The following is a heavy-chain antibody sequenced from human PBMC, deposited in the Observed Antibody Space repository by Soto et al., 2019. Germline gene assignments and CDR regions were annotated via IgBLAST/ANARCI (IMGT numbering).Heavy chain of an antibody. V-gene: IGHV3-30-3*01. CDR3: ARVQSSGWSLALDY. CDR2: ISYDGSNK. Sequence: QVQLVESGGGVVQPGRSLRLSCAASGFTFSSYAMHWGRQAPGKGLEWVAVISYDGSNKYYADSVKGRFTISRDNSKNALYLQMNSLRAEDTAVYYCARVQSSGWSLALDYWGQGTLVTVSS. CDR1: GFTFSSYA. D-gene: IGHD6-19*01. J-gene: IGHJ4*02.